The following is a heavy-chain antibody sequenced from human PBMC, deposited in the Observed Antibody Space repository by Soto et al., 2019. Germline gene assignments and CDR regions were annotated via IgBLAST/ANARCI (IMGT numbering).Heavy chain of an antibody. CDR2: IYHSGST. D-gene: IGHD4-4*01. CDR3: ARDQDVSNYHGMDV. Sequence: SETLSLTCAVSGGSISSGGYSWSWIRQPPGKGLEWIGYIYHSGSTYYNPSLKSRVTISVDRSKNQFSLKLSSVTAADTAVYYCARDQDVSNYHGMDVWGQGTTVTVSS. CDR1: GGSISSGGYS. J-gene: IGHJ6*02. V-gene: IGHV4-30-2*01.